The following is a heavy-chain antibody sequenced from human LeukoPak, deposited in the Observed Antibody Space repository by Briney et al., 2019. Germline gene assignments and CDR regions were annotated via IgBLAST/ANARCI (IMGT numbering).Heavy chain of an antibody. CDR1: GYSFISCW. D-gene: IGHD1-26*01. Sequence: GESLKISCKGSGYSFISCWIGWVRQMPGKGPEWIGIIYPGDSDTRYSPSFQGQVTITADKSISTAYLQWSSLKASDTAMYYCARLEYSGSYQGAFDYWGQGTLVTVSS. CDR3: ARLEYSGSYQGAFDY. V-gene: IGHV5-51*01. J-gene: IGHJ4*02. CDR2: IYPGDSDT.